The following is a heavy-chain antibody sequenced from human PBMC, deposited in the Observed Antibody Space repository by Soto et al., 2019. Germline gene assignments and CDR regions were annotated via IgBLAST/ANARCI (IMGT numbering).Heavy chain of an antibody. Sequence: PGGSLRLSCAASGFSFIDYWMSWVRQAPGKGLEWVANVKQDGSERYYVDSVKGRFTISRDNAKNSLYLQMNSLRAEDTAVYYCARERVVVPATIFYYYALDVWGQGTTVTVSS. CDR2: VKQDGSER. J-gene: IGHJ6*02. CDR3: ARERVVVPATIFYYYALDV. D-gene: IGHD2-15*01. V-gene: IGHV3-7*05. CDR1: GFSFIDYW.